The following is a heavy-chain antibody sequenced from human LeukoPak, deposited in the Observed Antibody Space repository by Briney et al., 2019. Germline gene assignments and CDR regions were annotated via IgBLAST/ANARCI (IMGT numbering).Heavy chain of an antibody. CDR2: ITGNGGDT. V-gene: IGHV3-23*01. J-gene: IGHJ4*02. CDR1: VFTFSRYA. CDR3: AKGSSSSRPYYFDY. D-gene: IGHD6-6*01. Sequence: GGSLRLSCAASVFTFSRYAMSWVRLTPGKGLEWVSAITGNGGDTYSADSVKGRLTISRDNSKNTLYLQMDSLRAEDAAVYYCAKGSSSSRPYYFDYWGQGTLVTVSS.